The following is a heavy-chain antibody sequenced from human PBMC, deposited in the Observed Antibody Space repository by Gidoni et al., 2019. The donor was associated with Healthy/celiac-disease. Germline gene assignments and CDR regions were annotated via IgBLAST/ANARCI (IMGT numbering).Heavy chain of an antibody. D-gene: IGHD2-2*01. CDR3: AGGYCSSTSCYYGMDV. V-gene: IGHV1-8*01. Sequence: QVQLVQSGAEVKKPGASVKVSCKASGYTFTSYDINWVRQATGQGLEWMGWMNPNSGNTGYAQKVQGRVTMTRNTAISTAYMELSSLRSEDTAVYYCAGGYCSSTSCYYGMDVWGQGTTVTVSS. J-gene: IGHJ6*02. CDR2: MNPNSGNT. CDR1: GYTFTSYD.